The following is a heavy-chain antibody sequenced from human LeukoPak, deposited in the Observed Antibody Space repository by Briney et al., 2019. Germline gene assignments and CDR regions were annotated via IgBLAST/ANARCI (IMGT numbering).Heavy chain of an antibody. CDR1: GFTFSSYS. D-gene: IGHD3-22*01. J-gene: IGHJ4*02. Sequence: GGSLRLSCAASGFTFSSYSMNWVRQAPGKGLEWVSYISSSSSTIYYADSVKGRFTISRDNSKNTLYLQMNSLRAEDTAVYYCARNIHHSSGYYYFDYWGQGTLVTVSS. CDR2: ISSSSSTI. CDR3: ARNIHHSSGYYYFDY. V-gene: IGHV3-48*01.